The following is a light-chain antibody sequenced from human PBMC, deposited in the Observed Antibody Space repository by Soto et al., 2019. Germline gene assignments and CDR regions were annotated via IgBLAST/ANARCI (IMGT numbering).Light chain of an antibody. J-gene: IGKJ1*01. CDR2: EAS. Sequence: DIPMTQSPSILCASLGDRLTITCGASQSISSWVAWYQQKPGKPPKLLIYEASSLESGVPSRFSGSGSGTDFSLSIRSLKTEDSATYYCQQYNTYPKTFGQGTKVDIK. CDR3: QQYNTYPKT. CDR1: QSISSW. V-gene: IGKV1-5*01.